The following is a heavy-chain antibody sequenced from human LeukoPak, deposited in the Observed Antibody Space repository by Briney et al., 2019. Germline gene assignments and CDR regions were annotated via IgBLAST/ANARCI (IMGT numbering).Heavy chain of an antibody. J-gene: IGHJ4*02. V-gene: IGHV3-48*03. CDR1: GFIFSSYE. D-gene: IGHD1-14*01. CDR2: ISKSGSTK. Sequence: GGSLRLSCAASGFIFSSYEMIWVRQAPGKGLEFVSYISKSGSTKYYADSVRGRFTISRDDPKNSLYLQMNSLRAEDTALYFCARADGQTGYYFDYWGQGILVTVSS. CDR3: ARADGQTGYYFDY.